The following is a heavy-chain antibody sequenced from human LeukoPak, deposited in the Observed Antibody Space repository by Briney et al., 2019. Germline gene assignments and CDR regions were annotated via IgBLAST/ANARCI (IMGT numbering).Heavy chain of an antibody. V-gene: IGHV1-18*04. Sequence: ASVKVSCKASGYTFTSYGISWVRQAPGQGVEWMGWISAYNGNTNYAQKLQGRVTMTTDTSTSTAYMELRSLRSDDTAVYYCARGTKGIVVVVAGDAFDIWGQGTMVTVSS. D-gene: IGHD2-15*01. J-gene: IGHJ3*02. CDR1: GYTFTSYG. CDR2: ISAYNGNT. CDR3: ARGTKGIVVVVAGDAFDI.